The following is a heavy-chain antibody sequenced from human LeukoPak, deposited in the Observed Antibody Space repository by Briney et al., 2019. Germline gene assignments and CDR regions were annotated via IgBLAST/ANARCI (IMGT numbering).Heavy chain of an antibody. CDR1: GGTFSSYA. J-gene: IGHJ6*03. CDR2: MNPNSGNT. D-gene: IGHD3-10*01. V-gene: IGHV1-8*02. CDR3: ARAPSMVRGVIYYYMDV. Sequence: ASVKVSCKASGGTFSSYAISWVRQAPGQGLEWMGWMNPNSGNTGYAQKFQGRVTMTRNTSISTAYMELSSLRSEDTAVYYCARAPSMVRGVIYYYMDVWGKGTTVTISS.